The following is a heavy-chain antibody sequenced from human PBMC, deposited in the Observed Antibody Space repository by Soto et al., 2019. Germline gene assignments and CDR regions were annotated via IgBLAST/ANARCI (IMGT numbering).Heavy chain of an antibody. CDR3: ASHTGRGAFDI. J-gene: IGHJ3*02. D-gene: IGHD3-10*01. Sequence: QPGGSLRLSSAASGFTVSTNYMTWVRQAPGKGLEWVSVMFYGGSTYYAASVKGRFTISRDDSKNTLYLQMNSLRAEDTAVYYCASHTGRGAFDIWGQATMVTVSS. CDR1: GFTVSTNY. V-gene: IGHV3-66*04. CDR2: MFYGGST.